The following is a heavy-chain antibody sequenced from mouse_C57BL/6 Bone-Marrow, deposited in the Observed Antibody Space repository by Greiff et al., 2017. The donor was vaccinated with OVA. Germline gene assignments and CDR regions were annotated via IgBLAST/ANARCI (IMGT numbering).Heavy chain of an antibody. CDR1: CYTFTSYG. V-gene: IGHV1-81*01. CDR3: ARGRVFYWYFDV. CDR2: IYPRSGNT. J-gene: IGHJ1*03. Sequence: QVQLQQSGAELARPGASVKLSCKASCYTFTSYGISWVKQRTGQGLEWIGEIYPRSGNTYYNEKFKGKATLTADKSSSTAYMELRSLTSEDSAVYFCARGRVFYWYFDVWGTGTTVTVSS.